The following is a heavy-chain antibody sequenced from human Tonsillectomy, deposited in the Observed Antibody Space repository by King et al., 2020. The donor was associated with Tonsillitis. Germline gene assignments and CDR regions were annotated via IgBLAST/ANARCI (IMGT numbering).Heavy chain of an antibody. J-gene: IGHJ4*02. CDR2: ISSCSIYI. CDR3: ARKPITGSTSVDY. CDR1: GFTFSTYS. D-gene: IGHD1-7*01. Sequence: VQLVESGGGLVKPGGSLRLSCAASGFTFSTYSVTWVRQSPGEGLEWVSSISSCSIYIYYADSVKGRFTISRDNAKNSLYLQMNRLRAEDTAVYYCARKPITGSTSVDYWGQGTLVTVSS. V-gene: IGHV3-21*01.